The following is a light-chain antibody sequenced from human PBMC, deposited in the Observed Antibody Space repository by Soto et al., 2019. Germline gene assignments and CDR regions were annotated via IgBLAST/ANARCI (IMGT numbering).Light chain of an antibody. CDR3: QQRSNWTPTWT. CDR2: DAS. Sequence: EIVLTQSPATLSLSPGERATLSCRASQSVSSYLAWYQQQPGQAPRLLIYDASNRATGIPARFSGSGSGTDFTLTISSLEPEDFAVYYCQQRSNWTPTWTFGQGTKVEIK. CDR1: QSVSSY. J-gene: IGKJ1*01. V-gene: IGKV3-11*01.